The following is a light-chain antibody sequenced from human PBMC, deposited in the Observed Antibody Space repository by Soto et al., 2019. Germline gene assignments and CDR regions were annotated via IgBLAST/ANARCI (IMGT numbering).Light chain of an antibody. CDR1: QSISSY. CDR2: AAS. V-gene: IGKV1-39*01. CDR3: QQSYSTPRT. Sequence: DIQMTQSQSSLSASVGDRVTITCRASQSISSYLNWYQQKPGKAPKLLIYAASSLQSGVPSRFSGSGSGTDSTLTISSLQPEDFATYYCQQSYSTPRTFGQGTKVDIK. J-gene: IGKJ1*01.